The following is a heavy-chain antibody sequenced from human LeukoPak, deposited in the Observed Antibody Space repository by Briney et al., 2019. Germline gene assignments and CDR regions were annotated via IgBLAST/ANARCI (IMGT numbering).Heavy chain of an antibody. Sequence: PSQTLSLTCTVSGGSISSGDYYWSWIRQPPGKGLEWIGYIYYSGSTYYNPSLKSRVTISVDTSKNQFSLKLSSVTAADTAVYYCARTGYSSSWYHFPWFDPWGQGTLVTVSS. D-gene: IGHD6-13*01. V-gene: IGHV4-30-4*01. CDR1: GGSISSGDYY. J-gene: IGHJ5*02. CDR2: IYYSGST. CDR3: ARTGYSSSWYHFPWFDP.